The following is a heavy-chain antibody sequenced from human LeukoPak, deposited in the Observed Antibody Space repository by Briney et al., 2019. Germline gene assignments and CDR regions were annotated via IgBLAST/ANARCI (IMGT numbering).Heavy chain of an antibody. CDR2: ISYGGSNK. CDR3: AKDTIPYCSGGSCYSGVY. D-gene: IGHD2-15*01. V-gene: IGHV3-30*18. Sequence: GGSLRLSCAASGFTFSTYGMHWVRQAPGKGLEWVAVISYGGSNKYYADSVKGRFTISRDNSKNTLYLQMNSLRAEDTAVYYCAKDTIPYCSGGSCYSGVYWGQGTLVTVSS. CDR1: GFTFSTYG. J-gene: IGHJ4*02.